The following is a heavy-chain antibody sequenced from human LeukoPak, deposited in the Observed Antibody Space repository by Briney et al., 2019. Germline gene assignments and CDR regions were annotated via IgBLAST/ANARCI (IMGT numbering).Heavy chain of an antibody. J-gene: IGHJ4*02. V-gene: IGHV4-34*01. D-gene: IGHD2-2*01. CDR3: ARTYQRGRPFDY. CDR1: GGSFSGYY. Sequence: PSETLSLTCAVYGGSFSGYYWSWIRQPPGKGLEWIGEINHSGSTNYNPSLKSRVTISVDTSKNQFSLKLSSLTAADTAVYYCARTYQRGRPFDYWGQGTLVTVSS. CDR2: INHSGST.